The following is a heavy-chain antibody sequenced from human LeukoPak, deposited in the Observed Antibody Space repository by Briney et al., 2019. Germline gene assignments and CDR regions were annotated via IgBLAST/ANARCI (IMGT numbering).Heavy chain of an antibody. CDR1: GCTFSSYT. CDR2: ISSSSSYM. J-gene: IGHJ6*02. V-gene: IGHV3-21*06. CDR3: ARDRDVPAIGMDV. Sequence: GGPLRLSCAASGCTFSSYTMNGVRQAPGKGLEWVSSISSSSSYMYYADSVKGRFTISRDNAKNSLYLQLNSLRAEDTAVYYCARDRDVPAIGMDVWGQGTTVTVSS.